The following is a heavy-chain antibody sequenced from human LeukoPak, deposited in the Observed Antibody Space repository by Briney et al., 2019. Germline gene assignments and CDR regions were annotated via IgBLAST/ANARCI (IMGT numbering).Heavy chain of an antibody. CDR2: IGGSGGTT. J-gene: IGHJ6*02. V-gene: IGHV3-23*01. CDR3: AKVSGGGRYYDGMGV. CDR1: GFTFSSYA. D-gene: IGHD3-16*01. Sequence: GGSLRLSCAASGFTFSSYAMNWVRQAPGKGLEWVAVIGGSGGTTYYADSVKGRFTISRDSSKNTLYLQMNSLRAEDTAVYYCAKVSGGGRYYDGMGVWGQGTTVTVSS.